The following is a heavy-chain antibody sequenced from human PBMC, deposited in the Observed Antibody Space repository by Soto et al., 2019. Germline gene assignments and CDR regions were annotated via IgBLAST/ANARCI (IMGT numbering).Heavy chain of an antibody. CDR3: ARAKRDYYDSSGYYFLDY. CDR2: IIPIFGTA. J-gene: IGHJ4*02. CDR1: GDTFSSYA. V-gene: IGHV1-69*01. D-gene: IGHD3-22*01. Sequence: QVQLVQSGAEVKKPGSSVKVSCKASGDTFSSYAISWVRQAPGQGLEWMGGIIPIFGTANYAQKFQGRVTITEDESTSTAYMELSSLRSEDTAVYYCARAKRDYYDSSGYYFLDYWGQGTLVTVSS.